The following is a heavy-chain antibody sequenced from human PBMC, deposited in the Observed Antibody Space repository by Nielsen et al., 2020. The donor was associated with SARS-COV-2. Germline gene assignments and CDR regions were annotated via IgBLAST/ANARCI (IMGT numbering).Heavy chain of an antibody. CDR1: GFTFSSYG. CDR3: VKDHFHSGVVVAAN. V-gene: IGHV3-30*18. CDR2: ISYDGSNK. Sequence: GESLKISCAASGFTFSSYGMHWVRQAPGKGLEWVAVISYDGSNKYYADSVKGRFTISRDNSKNTLYLQMSSLRAEDTAVYYCVKDHFHSGVVVAANWGQGTLVTVSS. D-gene: IGHD2-15*01. J-gene: IGHJ4*02.